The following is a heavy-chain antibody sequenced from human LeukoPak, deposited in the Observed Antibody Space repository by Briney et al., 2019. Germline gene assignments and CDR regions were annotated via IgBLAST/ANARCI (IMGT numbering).Heavy chain of an antibody. V-gene: IGHV3-23*01. CDR2: IGRSGST. CDR3: AKKVGLVSAPLYYFDV. Sequence: GGSLRLSCAASGFTFSTYDMQWVRQAPGKGLEWVSGIGRSGSTYYTDSVKGRFTISRDNSKNTLFLQMNSLRADDTAIYYCAKKVGLVSAPLYYFDVWGQGTLVTVSS. D-gene: IGHD5/OR15-5a*01. J-gene: IGHJ4*02. CDR1: GFTFSTYD.